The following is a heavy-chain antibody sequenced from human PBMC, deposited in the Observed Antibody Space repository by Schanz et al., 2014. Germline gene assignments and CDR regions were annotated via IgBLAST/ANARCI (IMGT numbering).Heavy chain of an antibody. J-gene: IGHJ6*02. Sequence: QVQLVESGGGLVKPGGSLRLSCVASGFTFSDYYMSWIRQAPGKGLEWVSYISSSSSYTNYADSVKGRFTISRDNAKNSLYLQMNSLRAEDTAVYYWARSYSSGWYPYYYGMDVWGQGTTVTVSS. D-gene: IGHD6-19*01. CDR1: GFTFSDYY. V-gene: IGHV3-11*06. CDR2: ISSSSSYT. CDR3: ARSYSSGWYPYYYGMDV.